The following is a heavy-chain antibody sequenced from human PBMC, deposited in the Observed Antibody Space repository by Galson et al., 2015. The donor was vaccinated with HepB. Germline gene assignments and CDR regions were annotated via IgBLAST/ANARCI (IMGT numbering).Heavy chain of an antibody. D-gene: IGHD5-18*01. Sequence: LRLSCAASGFTFSGYWIYWVRQAPGKGLVWVSRINSDGSSTDYADSVKGRFTISRDNAKNTLYLQMNSLRAEDTAVYYCVRESCGYNYGCYFDYWGQGTLVTVSS. CDR2: INSDGSST. J-gene: IGHJ4*02. CDR1: GFTFSGYW. V-gene: IGHV3-74*01. CDR3: VRESCGYNYGCYFDY.